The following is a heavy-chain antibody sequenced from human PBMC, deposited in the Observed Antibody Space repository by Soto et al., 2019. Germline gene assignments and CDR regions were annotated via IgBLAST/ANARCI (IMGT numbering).Heavy chain of an antibody. J-gene: IGHJ6*02. D-gene: IGHD3-16*02. CDR1: GYTFTSYG. CDR2: ISAYNGNT. CDR3: ARAGGPPDPRERYYDYVWGSYRYTQNYGMDV. Sequence: QVQLVQSGAEVKKPGASVKVSCKASGYTFTSYGISWVRQAPGQELEWMGWISAYNGNTNYAQKLQGRVTMTTDTSTSTAYMELRSLRSDDTAVYYCARAGGPPDPRERYYDYVWGSYRYTQNYGMDVWGQGTTVTVSS. V-gene: IGHV1-18*01.